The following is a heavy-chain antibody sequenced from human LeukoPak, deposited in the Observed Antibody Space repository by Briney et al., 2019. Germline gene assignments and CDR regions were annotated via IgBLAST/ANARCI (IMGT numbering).Heavy chain of an antibody. CDR2: ISGRGDNT. CDR3: AKMKGHPLPKYYMDV. J-gene: IGHJ6*01. V-gene: IGHV3-23*01. D-gene: IGHD2/OR15-2a*01. Sequence: GGSLRLSCAASGFTFSGFAMSWVRRTPGKGLEWVSGISGRGDNTLYAASVKGRFTISRDNYKNTLYLEMNSLRVEDTAIYYCAKMKGHPLPKYYMDVWGQGTTVTVSS. CDR1: GFTFSGFA.